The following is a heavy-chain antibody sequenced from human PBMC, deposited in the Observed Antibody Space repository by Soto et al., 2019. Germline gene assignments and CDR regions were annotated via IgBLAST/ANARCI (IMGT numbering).Heavy chain of an antibody. Sequence: QVQLQESGPGLVKPSQTLSLTCTVSGGSINSGAYYCSWIRKHPGKGLEWIGYIYYSGSTYYNPSIKSRVTIAVDTSKNPFSLKLSSVTAADTAVYYCARDLIDGYFDCWGQGTLVTVSS. CDR1: GGSINSGAYY. CDR2: IYYSGST. V-gene: IGHV4-31*03. CDR3: ARDLIDGYFDC. J-gene: IGHJ4*02.